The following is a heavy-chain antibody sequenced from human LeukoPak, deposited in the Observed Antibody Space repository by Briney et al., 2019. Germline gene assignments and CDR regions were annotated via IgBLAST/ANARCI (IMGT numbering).Heavy chain of an antibody. CDR1: GITFRSYN. Sequence: PGGSLRLSCVVSGITFRSYNMNWVRQAPGKGLEWVSSISSSSSYIYYADSVKGRFTISRDNAKNSLYLQMNSLRAEDTAVYYCARDNYDSSGYYFDWGQGTLVTVSS. CDR2: ISSSSSYI. V-gene: IGHV3-21*01. CDR3: ARDNYDSSGYYFD. D-gene: IGHD3-22*01. J-gene: IGHJ4*02.